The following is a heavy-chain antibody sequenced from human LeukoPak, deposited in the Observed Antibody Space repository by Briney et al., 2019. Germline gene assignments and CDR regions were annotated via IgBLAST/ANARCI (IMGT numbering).Heavy chain of an antibody. D-gene: IGHD4-11*01. J-gene: IGHJ4*02. V-gene: IGHV3-53*01. CDR1: GFTVSSNY. CDR2: IYSGGST. Sequence: GGSLRLSCAASGFTVSSNYMSWVRQAPGKGLEWVSVIYSGGSTYYADSVKGRFTISRDNSKNTLYLQMNSLRAEDTAVYYCARSSRLQTFDYWGQGTLVTVSS. CDR3: ARSSRLQTFDY.